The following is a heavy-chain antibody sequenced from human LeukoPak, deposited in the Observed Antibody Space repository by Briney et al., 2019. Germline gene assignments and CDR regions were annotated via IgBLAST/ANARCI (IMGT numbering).Heavy chain of an antibody. V-gene: IGHV4-34*09. CDR3: ARGQEWLFYNWFDP. Sequence: PSETLSLTCAVYGGSFSGYYWSWIRQPPGKGLEWIGEINHSGSTNYNPSLKSRVTISVDTSKNQFSLKLSSVTAADTAVYYCARGQEWLFYNWFDPWGQGALVTVSS. D-gene: IGHD3-3*01. CDR2: INHSGST. CDR1: GGSFSGYY. J-gene: IGHJ5*02.